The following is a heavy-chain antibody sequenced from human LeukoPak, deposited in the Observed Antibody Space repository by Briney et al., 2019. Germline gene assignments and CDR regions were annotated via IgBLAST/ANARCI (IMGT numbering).Heavy chain of an antibody. V-gene: IGHV4-30-2*01. D-gene: IGHD6-13*01. J-gene: IGHJ4*02. CDR3: ARGVPLRMKLRKSSGQQPAKAALDY. CDR2: IYHSGST. CDR1: GGSISSGGYS. Sequence: SETLSLTCAVSGGSISSGGYSWSWIWQPPGKGLEWIGYIYHSGSTYYNPSLKSRVTISVDRSKNQFSLKLSSVTAADTAVYYCARGVPLRMKLRKSSGQQPAKAALDYWGQGTLVTVSS.